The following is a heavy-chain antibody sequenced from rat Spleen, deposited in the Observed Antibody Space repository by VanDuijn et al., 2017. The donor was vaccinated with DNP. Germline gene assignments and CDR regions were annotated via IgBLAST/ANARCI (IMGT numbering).Heavy chain of an antibody. Sequence: EVQLVESGGGLVQPGRSLKLSCAASGFTFSDYYMAWVRQAPTKGLEWVAYISSDNSGTHYGDSVKGRFTISRDNPKSTLSLQLNSLRSEDTAIYYCTRHAGNYISGLDAWGQGTSVTVSS. D-gene: IGHD1-10*01. CDR1: GFTFSDYY. CDR3: TRHAGNYISGLDA. V-gene: IGHV5-22*01. J-gene: IGHJ4*01. CDR2: ISSDNSGT.